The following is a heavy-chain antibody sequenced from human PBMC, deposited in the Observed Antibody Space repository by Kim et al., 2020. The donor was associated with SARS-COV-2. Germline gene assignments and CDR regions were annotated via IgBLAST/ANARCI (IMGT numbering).Heavy chain of an antibody. V-gene: IGHV3-30*04. Sequence: GGSLRLSCSVSGFALSDSVIHWVRQAPGKGLEWLTLISTDGHNGPYVESVKGRLTISRDTSTNTVFLDRSSLRTDDMGVYYCAKEVGSSGSAGYFGPWGQGAPVTVSS. J-gene: IGHJ5*02. CDR3: AKEVGSSGSAGYFGP. CDR2: ISTDGHNG. CDR1: GFALSDSV. D-gene: IGHD6-19*01.